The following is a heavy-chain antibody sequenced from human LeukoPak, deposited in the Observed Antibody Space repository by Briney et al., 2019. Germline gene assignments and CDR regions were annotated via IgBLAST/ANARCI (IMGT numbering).Heavy chain of an antibody. V-gene: IGHV4-30-2*01. D-gene: IGHD3-10*01. Sequence: PQTLSLTCAVSGGSISSGGYSWSWIRQPPGKGLEWIGYIYHSGSTYYNPSLKSRVTISVDRSKNQFSLKLSSVTAADTAVYYCARDRGYGSGMTWGQGTLVTVSS. CDR2: IYHSGST. CDR3: ARDRGYGSGMT. J-gene: IGHJ1*01. CDR1: GGSISSGGYS.